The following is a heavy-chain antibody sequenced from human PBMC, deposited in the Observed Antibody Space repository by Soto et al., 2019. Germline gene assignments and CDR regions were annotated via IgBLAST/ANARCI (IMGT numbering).Heavy chain of an antibody. CDR3: ARHERDTAMVSYYYYGMDV. J-gene: IGHJ6*02. CDR2: IDPSDSYT. Sequence: PGESLNISCKGSGYSFTSYWISWVRQMPGKGLEWMGRIDPSDSYTNYSPSFQGHVTISADKSISTAYLQWSSLKASDTAMYYCARHERDTAMVSYYYYGMDVWGQGTTVTVSS. D-gene: IGHD5-18*01. CDR1: GYSFTSYW. V-gene: IGHV5-10-1*01.